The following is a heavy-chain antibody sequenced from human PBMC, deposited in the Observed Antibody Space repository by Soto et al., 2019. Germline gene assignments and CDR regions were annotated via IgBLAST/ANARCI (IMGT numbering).Heavy chain of an antibody. CDR2: IFHSGST. J-gene: IGHJ5*02. CDR3: ATTMNWFDP. Sequence: SETLSLTCAVSGASISSSNWWSWVRQPPGKGLEWIGKIFHSGSTKYNPSLKSRVTISVDKSKNQFSLKLSSVTAADTAVYYCATTMNWFDPWGQGTLVTVS. V-gene: IGHV4-4*02. CDR1: GASISSSNW. D-gene: IGHD3-10*01.